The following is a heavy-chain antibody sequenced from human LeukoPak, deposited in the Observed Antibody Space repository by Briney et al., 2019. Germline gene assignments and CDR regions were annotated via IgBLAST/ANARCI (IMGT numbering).Heavy chain of an antibody. D-gene: IGHD4-17*01. V-gene: IGHV3-7*01. CDR2: IKQDGSEK. Sequence: PGGSLRLSCAASGFTFSSYWMSWVRQAPGKGLEWVANIKQDGSEKYYVDSVKGRFTISRDNAKNSLYLQMNSLRAEDSAVYYCARDPYGDYVHYFDYWGQGTLVTVSS. J-gene: IGHJ4*02. CDR1: GFTFSSYW. CDR3: ARDPYGDYVHYFDY.